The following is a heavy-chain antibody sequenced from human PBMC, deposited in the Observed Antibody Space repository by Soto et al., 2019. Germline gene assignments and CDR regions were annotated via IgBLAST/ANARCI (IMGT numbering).Heavy chain of an antibody. CDR3: ASLSDSSSSGYYYYMDV. D-gene: IGHD6-6*01. CDR2: IYYSGST. Sequence: SETLSLTCTVSGGSISSRSYYWGWIRQPPGKGLEWIGSIYYSGSTYYNPSLKSRVTISVDTSKNQFSLKLSSVTAADTAVYYCASLSDSSSSGYYYYMDVWGKGTTVTVSS. J-gene: IGHJ6*03. V-gene: IGHV4-39*01. CDR1: GGSISSRSYY.